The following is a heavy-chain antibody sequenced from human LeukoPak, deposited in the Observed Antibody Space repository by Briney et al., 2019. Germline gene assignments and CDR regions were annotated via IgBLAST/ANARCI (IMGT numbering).Heavy chain of an antibody. Sequence: SETLSLTCTVSGGSISSYSYYWGWIRQPPGKGLEWIGSMYHNGSTYYNPSLKSRVTISVDTSKNQFSLKLSSVTAADTAVYYCARHPSGRGRLQQGGWFDPWGQGTLVTVSS. CDR3: ARHPSGRGRLQQGGWFDP. D-gene: IGHD5-24*01. CDR2: MYHNGST. V-gene: IGHV4-39*01. CDR1: GGSISSYSYY. J-gene: IGHJ5*02.